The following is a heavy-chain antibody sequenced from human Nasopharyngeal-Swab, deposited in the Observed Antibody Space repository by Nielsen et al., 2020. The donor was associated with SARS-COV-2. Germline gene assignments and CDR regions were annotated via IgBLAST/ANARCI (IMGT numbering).Heavy chain of an antibody. CDR1: GFFFDGFT. Sequence: GGSLRLSCVGSGFFFDGFTMHWVRQAPGKVLEWVSSISWNSAIIDYADSVKGRFTVSRDNAKNSVYLEMNSLRPDDSALYYCAKDPATGAFDSWGQGTLVTVSS. J-gene: IGHJ4*02. CDR3: AKDPATGAFDS. CDR2: ISWNSAII. D-gene: IGHD1-26*01. V-gene: IGHV3-9*01.